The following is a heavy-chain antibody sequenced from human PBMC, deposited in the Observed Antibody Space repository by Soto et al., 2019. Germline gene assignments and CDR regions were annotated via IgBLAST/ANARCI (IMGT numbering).Heavy chain of an antibody. J-gene: IGHJ4*02. CDR1: GFIFSSYA. V-gene: IGHV3-30*03. Sequence: GGSLRLSCAASGFIFSSYAMHWVRQAPGKGLEWVAVISYDGSNKYYADSVKGRFTISRDNSKNTLYLQMNSLRAEDTAVYHCVRGSEETPYWGQGTTVTVSS. CDR3: VRGSEETPY. CDR2: ISYDGSNK.